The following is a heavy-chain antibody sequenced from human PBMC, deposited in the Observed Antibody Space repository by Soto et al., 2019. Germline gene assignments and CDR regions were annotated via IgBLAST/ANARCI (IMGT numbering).Heavy chain of an antibody. V-gene: IGHV4-4*02. Sequence: QLQLRESGPGLVQPSGTLSLTCDVSGDSLTNNHWWSWVRQAPGKGLEWIGEIWHTGRPNYNPSLKTWVAISIVKSKNQFSLKLSSGTAADTAVYYWVRDSRTGCSSINCYMHWGQGTLVTVSS. J-gene: IGHJ4*02. CDR1: GDSLTNNHW. CDR3: VRDSRTGCSSINCYMH. CDR2: IWHTGRP. D-gene: IGHD2-2*01.